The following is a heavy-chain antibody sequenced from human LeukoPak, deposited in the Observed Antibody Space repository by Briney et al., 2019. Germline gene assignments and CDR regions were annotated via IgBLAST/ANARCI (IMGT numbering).Heavy chain of an antibody. J-gene: IGHJ4*02. V-gene: IGHV1-2*02. CDR2: INPNSGGT. CDR3: ARSRRFGELSEFDY. Sequence: ASVKVSCKASGYTFTGYYMHWVRQAPGQGLEWMGWINPNSGGTNYAQKFQGRVTMTRDTSISTAYMELSRLRSDDTAVYYCARSRRFGELSEFDYWGQGTLVTVSS. D-gene: IGHD3-10*01. CDR1: GYTFTGYY.